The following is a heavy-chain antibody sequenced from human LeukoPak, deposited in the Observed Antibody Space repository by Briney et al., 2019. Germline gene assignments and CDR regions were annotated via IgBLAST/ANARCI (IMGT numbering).Heavy chain of an antibody. D-gene: IGHD6-13*01. CDR3: VKRGLGSWPMYYFDY. V-gene: IGHV3-64D*06. CDR2: ITSNGGST. CDR1: GFTFSSYS. J-gene: IGHJ4*02. Sequence: AGGSLRLSCSGSGFTFSSYSMHWVRQAPGRGLEYVSGITSNGGSTYYADSMKGRFTISRDNSKNTVYLQMSSLRAEDTAVYHCVKRGLGSWPMYYFDYWGQGTLVTVSS.